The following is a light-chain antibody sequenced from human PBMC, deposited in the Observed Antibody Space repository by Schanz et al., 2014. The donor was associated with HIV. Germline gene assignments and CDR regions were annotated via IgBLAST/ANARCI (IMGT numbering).Light chain of an antibody. CDR3: NSYSHSNTYV. CDR2: EVS. V-gene: IGLV2-11*01. Sequence: QSALTQPRSVSGSPGQTVTISCTGASSDVGGYDSVSWYQQHPGKAPKIMIYEVSKRPSGVSNRFSGSKSGNTASLTISGLQPEDEADYYCNSYSHSNTYVFGSGTKLTVL. CDR1: SSDVGGYDS. J-gene: IGLJ1*01.